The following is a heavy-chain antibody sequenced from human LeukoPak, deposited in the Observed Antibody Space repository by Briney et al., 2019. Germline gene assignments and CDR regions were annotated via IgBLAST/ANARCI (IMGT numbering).Heavy chain of an antibody. CDR3: ARDRGSGGSCLFDY. D-gene: IGHD2-15*01. V-gene: IGHV3-48*03. J-gene: IGHJ4*02. CDR1: GFTFSSYE. CDR2: ISSSGSTK. Sequence: GGSLRLSCAASGFTFSSYEMNWVRQAPGKGLEWVSYISSSGSTKYYADSVKGRFTISRDNAKNSLYLQMNSLRAEDTAVYYCARDRGSGGSCLFDYWGQGTLVTVSS.